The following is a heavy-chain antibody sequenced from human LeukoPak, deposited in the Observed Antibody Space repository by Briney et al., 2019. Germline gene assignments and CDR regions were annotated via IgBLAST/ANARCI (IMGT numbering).Heavy chain of an antibody. CDR1: GGSISSYY. CDR2: IYYSGST. V-gene: IGHV4-59*01. J-gene: IGHJ4*02. CDR3: ARGPAGGPYFDY. D-gene: IGHD1-26*01. Sequence: SETLSLTCTVSGGSISSYYWSWIRQPPGKGLEWIGYIYYSGSTNYNPSLKSRVTISVDTSKNQLSLKLSSVTAADTAVYYCARGPAGGPYFDYWGQGTLVTVSS.